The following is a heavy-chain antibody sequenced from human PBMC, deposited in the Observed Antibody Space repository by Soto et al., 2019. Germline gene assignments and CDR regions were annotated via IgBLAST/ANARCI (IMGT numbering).Heavy chain of an antibody. D-gene: IGHD3-10*01. Sequence: QVQLQQWGAGLLKPSETLSLTCAVSGGSFSGYYWAWIRQPPGKGLEWIGQISYSGSTNYNPSLKRRVFISIGTANHQFSPGLSSVTAADTAVYYCARASVQYDSGTYEGGYYYFDYWGQGTLVTVSS. CDR1: GGSFSGYY. V-gene: IGHV4-34*01. J-gene: IGHJ4*02. CDR3: ARASVQYDSGTYEGGYYYFDY. CDR2: ISYSGST.